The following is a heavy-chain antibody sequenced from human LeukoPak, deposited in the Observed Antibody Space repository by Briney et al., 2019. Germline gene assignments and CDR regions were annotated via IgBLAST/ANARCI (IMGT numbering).Heavy chain of an antibody. V-gene: IGHV3-7*01. Sequence: GGSLRLSCAASGFTFSTYAMSWVRQAPGKGLEWVANIKQDGSEKYYVDSVKGRFTISRDNAKNSLYLQMNSLRAEDTAVYYCARDRSRFNYYDSSGYYFAYWGQGTLVTVSS. D-gene: IGHD3-22*01. CDR2: IKQDGSEK. CDR3: ARDRSRFNYYDSSGYYFAY. CDR1: GFTFSTYA. J-gene: IGHJ4*02.